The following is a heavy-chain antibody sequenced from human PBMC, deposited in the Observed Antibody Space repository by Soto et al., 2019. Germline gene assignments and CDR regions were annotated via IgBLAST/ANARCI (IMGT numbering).Heavy chain of an antibody. V-gene: IGHV1-2*04. Sequence: ASVKVSCKASGYTFTGYYMHWVRQAPGQGLEWMGWINPNSGGTNYAQKFQGWVTMTRDTSISTAYMELSRLRSDDTAVYYCARGTNGDYGHYYFEYWGQGTPVTASS. D-gene: IGHD4-17*01. CDR1: GYTFTGYY. CDR2: INPNSGGT. J-gene: IGHJ4*02. CDR3: ARGTNGDYGHYYFEY.